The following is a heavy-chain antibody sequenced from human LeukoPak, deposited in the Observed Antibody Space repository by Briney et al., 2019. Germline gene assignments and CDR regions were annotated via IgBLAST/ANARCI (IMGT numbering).Heavy chain of an antibody. Sequence: ASVKVSCKASGYSLTNSGISWVRQAPGQGLEWMGWINPNSGGTNYAQKFQGWVTMTRDTSISTAYMELSRLRSDDTAVYYCARTYCGGDCYDFDYWGQGTLVTVSS. CDR1: GYSLTNSG. J-gene: IGHJ4*02. CDR2: INPNSGGT. D-gene: IGHD2-21*02. V-gene: IGHV1-2*04. CDR3: ARTYCGGDCYDFDY.